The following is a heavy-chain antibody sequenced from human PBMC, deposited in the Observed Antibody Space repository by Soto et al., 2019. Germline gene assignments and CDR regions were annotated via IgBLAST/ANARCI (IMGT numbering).Heavy chain of an antibody. J-gene: IGHJ4*02. Sequence: PGGSLRLSCAASGITFSSYGIHWVRQAPGKGLEWVALISYDGSNKYYADSVKGRFTISRDNSKNTLYLQMNSLRAEDTAMYYCAKDAPYYYDSSGYYGPFDYWGQGTLVTVSS. D-gene: IGHD3-22*01. CDR1: GITFSSYG. V-gene: IGHV3-30*18. CDR3: AKDAPYYYDSSGYYGPFDY. CDR2: ISYDGSNK.